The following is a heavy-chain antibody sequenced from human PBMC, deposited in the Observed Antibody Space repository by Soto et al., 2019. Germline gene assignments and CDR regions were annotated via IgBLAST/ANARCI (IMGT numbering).Heavy chain of an antibody. J-gene: IGHJ4*02. CDR3: ASGAAFYYDTSRY. CDR1: GFTFTNYA. Sequence: GGSLRLSCAASGFTFTNYAMTWVRQTPGEGLEWVAVISPNGNNQYYADSVKGRFTISRDTSKSTLSLQMTSLRPEDTAVYYCASGAAFYYDTSRYWGQGTLVTVSS. V-gene: IGHV3-30-3*01. CDR2: ISPNGNNQ. D-gene: IGHD3-22*01.